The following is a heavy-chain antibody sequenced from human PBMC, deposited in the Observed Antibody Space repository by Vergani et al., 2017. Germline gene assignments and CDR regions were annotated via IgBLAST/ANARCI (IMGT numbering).Heavy chain of an antibody. D-gene: IGHD3-10*01. CDR2: ISGSGGST. CDR3: ARELWFGELLAGQYYYYYGMDV. J-gene: IGHJ6*02. CDR1: GFTFSSYG. V-gene: IGHV3-NL1*01. Sequence: QVQLVESGGGVVQPGRSLRLSCAASGFTFSSYGMHWVRQAPGKGLEWVSAISGSGGSTYYADSVKGRFTISRDNSKNTLYLQMNSLRAEDTAVYYCARELWFGELLAGQYYYYYGMDVWGQGTTVTVSS.